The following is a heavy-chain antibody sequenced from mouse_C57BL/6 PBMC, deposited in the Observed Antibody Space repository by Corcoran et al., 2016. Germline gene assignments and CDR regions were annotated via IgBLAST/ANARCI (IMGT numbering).Heavy chain of an antibody. CDR3: ARMGDYDGTEYYFDY. Sequence: QVTLKESGPGILQPSQTLSLTCSFSGFSLSTFGMGVGWIRQPSGKGLEWLAHIWWDDDKYYNPALNSRLTISKDTSKNQVFLKIANVDTADTATYYCARMGDYDGTEYYFDYGGQGTTLTVSS. D-gene: IGHD2-4*01. CDR2: IWWDDDK. V-gene: IGHV8-8*01. CDR1: GFSLSTFGMG. J-gene: IGHJ2*01.